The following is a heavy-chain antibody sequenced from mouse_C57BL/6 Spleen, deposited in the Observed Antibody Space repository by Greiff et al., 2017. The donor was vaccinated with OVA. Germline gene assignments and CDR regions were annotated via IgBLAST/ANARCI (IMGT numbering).Heavy chain of an antibody. CDR3: ARHGGDYYSLLAY. J-gene: IGHJ3*01. V-gene: IGHV2-6-1*01. D-gene: IGHD1-1*01. CDR1: GFSLNSYG. Sequence: QVQLKESGPGLVAPSQSLSITCTASGFSLNSYGVHWVRQPPGKGLEWLVVIWSDGSTTYNSALKSRLSSSKDNSKSQVFLKMNSLQTDDTAMYYCARHGGDYYSLLAYWGQGTLVTVSA. CDR2: IWSDGST.